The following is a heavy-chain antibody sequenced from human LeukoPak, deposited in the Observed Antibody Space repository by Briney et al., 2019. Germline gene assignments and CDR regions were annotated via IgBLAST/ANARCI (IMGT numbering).Heavy chain of an antibody. D-gene: IGHD4-23*01. CDR3: ARDGYGGNSFDY. Sequence: SETLSLTCAVYGGSFSGYYWSWIRQSPGKGLEWIGEINHSGSTNYNPSLKSRVTISVDTSKNQFSLKLSSVTAADTAVYYCARDGYGGNSFDYWGQGTLVTVSS. J-gene: IGHJ4*02. CDR2: INHSGST. V-gene: IGHV4-34*01. CDR1: GGSFSGYY.